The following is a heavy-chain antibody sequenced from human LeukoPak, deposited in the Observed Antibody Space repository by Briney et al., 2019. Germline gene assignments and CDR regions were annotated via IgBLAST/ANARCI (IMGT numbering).Heavy chain of an antibody. CDR3: GREVANPVAVVDY. CDR1: GYTFSGYY. D-gene: IGHD6-19*01. CDR2: INPNSGGT. J-gene: IGHJ4*02. V-gene: IGHV1-2*02. Sequence: ASVKVSCKASGYTFSGYYMHWVRQAPGQGLEWMGCINPNSGGTNYAQKFQGTVTMTKDTSISTADMEMRQLESDDPAGNYCGREVANPVAVVDYWGKGTLVTVSS.